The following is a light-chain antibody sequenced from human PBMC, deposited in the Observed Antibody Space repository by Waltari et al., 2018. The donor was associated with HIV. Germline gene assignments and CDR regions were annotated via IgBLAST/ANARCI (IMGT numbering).Light chain of an antibody. CDR1: WSEIHSKY. CDR2: RNH. CDR3: STWDGSLGAYV. J-gene: IGLJ3*02. Sequence: QSVLPQPPSVSGTPGHTVTISGSGTWSEIHSKYVYWYKLVPGTDPKLLIYRNHQRPSGVPDRFSSSKSGASASLAVSGLRSDDEADYYCSTWDGSLGAYVFGGGTKLTVL. V-gene: IGLV1-47*01.